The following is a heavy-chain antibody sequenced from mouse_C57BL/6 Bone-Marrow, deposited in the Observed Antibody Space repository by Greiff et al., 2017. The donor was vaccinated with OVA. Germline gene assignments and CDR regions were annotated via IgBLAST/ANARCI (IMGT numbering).Heavy chain of an antibody. V-gene: IGHV1-69*01. D-gene: IGHD2-4*01. Sequence: QVQLQQSGAELVMPGASVKLSCKASGYTFTSYWMHWVKQRPGQGLEWIGEIDPSDSYTNYNQKFKGKSTLTVDKSSSTAYMQLSSLTSEDSAVYYCAREHYDYDGGHFDYWGQGTTLTVSS. CDR1: GYTFTSYW. CDR3: AREHYDYDGGHFDY. CDR2: IDPSDSYT. J-gene: IGHJ2*01.